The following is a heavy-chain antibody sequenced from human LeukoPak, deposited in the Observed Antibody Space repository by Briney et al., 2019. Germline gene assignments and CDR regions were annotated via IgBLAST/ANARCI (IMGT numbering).Heavy chain of an antibody. V-gene: IGHV4-39*01. CDR1: GGSISSSSYY. CDR3: ARATSGYYHDY. CDR2: IYYSGST. D-gene: IGHD3-22*01. J-gene: IGHJ4*02. Sequence: SETLSLTCTVSGGSISSSSYYWGWIRQPPGKGLEWIGSIYYSGSTYYNPSLKSRVTISVDTSKNQFSLKLSSVTAADTAVYYCARATSGYYHDYWGQGTLVTVSS.